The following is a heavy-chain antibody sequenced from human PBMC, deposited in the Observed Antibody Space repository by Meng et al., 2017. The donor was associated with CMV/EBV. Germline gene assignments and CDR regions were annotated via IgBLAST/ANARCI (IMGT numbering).Heavy chain of an antibody. V-gene: IGHV1-69*05. CDR3: ASNGYTSGYYYYYGMDV. CDR1: GGTFSSYA. D-gene: IGHD5-24*01. Sequence: SVKVSCKASGGTFSSYAIGWVRQAPGQGLEWMGGIIPIFGTANYAQKFQGRVTITTDESTSTAYMELSSLRSEDTAVYYCASNGYTSGYYYYYGMDVWGQGTTVTVSS. J-gene: IGHJ6*02. CDR2: IIPIFGTA.